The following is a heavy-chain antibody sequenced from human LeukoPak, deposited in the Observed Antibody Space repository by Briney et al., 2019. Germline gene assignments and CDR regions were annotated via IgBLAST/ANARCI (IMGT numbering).Heavy chain of an antibody. D-gene: IGHD3-16*01. CDR3: ARRGGFFDF. CDR2: IYYSGST. CDR1: GGSISNYY. Sequence: PSETLSLTCTVSGGSISNYYWSWIRQPPGKGLEWIGYIYYSGSTKYNPSLKSRVTISVDTSKNQFSLRLSSVTAADTAFYYCARRGGFFDFWGQGTLVTVSS. V-gene: IGHV4-59*12. J-gene: IGHJ4*02.